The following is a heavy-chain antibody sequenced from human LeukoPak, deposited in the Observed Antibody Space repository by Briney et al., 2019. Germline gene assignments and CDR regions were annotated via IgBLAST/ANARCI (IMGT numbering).Heavy chain of an antibody. D-gene: IGHD3-16*01. CDR1: GGSFSGYY. J-gene: IGHJ4*02. Sequence: SETLSLTCAVYGGSFSGYYWSWIRQPPGKGLEWIGEINHSGSTNYNPSLKSRVTISVDTSKNQFSLKLSSVTAADTAVYYCASGGGSYFDYRGRGTLVTVSS. V-gene: IGHV4-34*01. CDR3: ASGGGSYFDY. CDR2: INHSGST.